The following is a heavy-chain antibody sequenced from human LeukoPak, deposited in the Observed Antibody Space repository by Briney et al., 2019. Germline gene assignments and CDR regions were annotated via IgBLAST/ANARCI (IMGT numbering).Heavy chain of an antibody. D-gene: IGHD6-19*01. J-gene: IGHJ5*02. CDR3: ARGRVIAVAGYNWFDP. CDR1: GYIFTNYW. V-gene: IGHV5-51*01. Sequence: GESLKISCKASGYIFTNYWIAWVRQMPGKGLEWMGIIYPGDSDTRYSPSFQGQVTISADKSISTAYLQWSSLKASDTAMYYCARGRVIAVAGYNWFDPWGQGTLVTVSS. CDR2: IYPGDSDT.